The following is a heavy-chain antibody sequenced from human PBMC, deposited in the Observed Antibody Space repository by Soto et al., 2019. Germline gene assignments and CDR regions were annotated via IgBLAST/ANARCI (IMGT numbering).Heavy chain of an antibody. CDR1: GGSISSGDYY. V-gene: IGHV4-30-4*01. CDR3: ARGRLRFDY. J-gene: IGHJ4*02. CDR2: IYYSGST. Sequence: TSETLSLTCTVSGGSISSGDYYWSWIRQPPGKGLEWIGYIYYSGSTYYNPSLKSRVTISVDTSKNQFSLKLSSVTAADTDVYSCARGRLRFDYWGQGTLVTVSS. D-gene: IGHD4-17*01.